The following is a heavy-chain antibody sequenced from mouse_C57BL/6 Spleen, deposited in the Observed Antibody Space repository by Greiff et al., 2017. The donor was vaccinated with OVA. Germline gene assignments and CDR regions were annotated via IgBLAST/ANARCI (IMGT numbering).Heavy chain of an antibody. V-gene: IGHV3-1*01. J-gene: IGHJ2*01. CDR2: ISYSGST. Sequence: EVKLVESGPGMVKPSQSLSLTCTVTGYSITSGYDWHWIRHFPGNKLEWMGYISYSGSTNYNPSLKSRISITHDTSKNHFFLKLNSVTTEDTATYYCARGPTYYFDYWGQGTTLTVSS. CDR3: ARGPTYYFDY. CDR1: GYSITSGYD.